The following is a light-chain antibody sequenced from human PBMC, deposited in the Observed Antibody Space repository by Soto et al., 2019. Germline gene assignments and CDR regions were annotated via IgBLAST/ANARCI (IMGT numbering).Light chain of an antibody. V-gene: IGLV2-11*01. Sequence: QSALTQPRSVSGSPGQSVTISCTGTSSDVGNYDFVSWYQQYPGEAPRVMIYEVSKRPSGVPDRFSGSKSGNTASLTISGLQAEDEADYYCCSYAGGYTRYVFGSGTKLT. J-gene: IGLJ1*01. CDR1: SSDVGNYDF. CDR3: CSYAGGYTRYV. CDR2: EVS.